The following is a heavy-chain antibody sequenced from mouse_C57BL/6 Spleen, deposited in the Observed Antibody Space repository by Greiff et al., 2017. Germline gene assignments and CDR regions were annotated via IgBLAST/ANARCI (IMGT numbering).Heavy chain of an antibody. J-gene: IGHJ4*01. CDR3: TREEIYYGSGYAMDY. CDR2: IDPETGGT. Sequence: QVQLQQSGAELVRPGASVTLSCKASGYTFTDYEMHWVKQTPVHGLEWIGAIDPETGGTAYNQKFKGKAILTADKSSSTAYMELRSLTSEDSAVYYCTREEIYYGSGYAMDYWGQGTSVTVSS. CDR1: GYTFTDYE. V-gene: IGHV1-15*01. D-gene: IGHD1-1*01.